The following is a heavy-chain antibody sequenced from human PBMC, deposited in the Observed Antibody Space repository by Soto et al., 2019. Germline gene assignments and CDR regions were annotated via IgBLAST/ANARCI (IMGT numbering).Heavy chain of an antibody. D-gene: IGHD1-26*01. Sequence: SETLSLTCTVSGGSISSHYWIWVRQAPGKGLEWIGHTYYRGSTTYNPSLRSRSTISVDTSNNQFSLKLNSVTTADTAVYYCARDGRGASGMDVWGQGTKVTVSS. V-gene: IGHV4-59*11. J-gene: IGHJ6*02. CDR1: GGSISSHY. CDR3: ARDGRGASGMDV. CDR2: TYYRGST.